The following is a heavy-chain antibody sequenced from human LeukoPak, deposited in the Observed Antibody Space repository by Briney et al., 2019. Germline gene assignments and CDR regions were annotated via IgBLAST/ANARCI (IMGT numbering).Heavy chain of an antibody. V-gene: IGHV4-59*01. CDR1: GASISNYY. D-gene: IGHD3-10*01. J-gene: IGHJ4*02. Sequence: PSETLSLTCTVSGASISNYYWTWIRQPPGKGLEWIGYYYYGGSAEYNPSLKSRVTISVDTFKNQSFLKLSSVTAADTAVYYCASRYGSGSYGFDFWGQGTLVTVSS. CDR2: YYYGGSA. CDR3: ASRYGSGSYGFDF.